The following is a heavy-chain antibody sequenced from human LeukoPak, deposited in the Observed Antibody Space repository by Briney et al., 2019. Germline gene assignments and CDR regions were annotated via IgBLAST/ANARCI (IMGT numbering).Heavy chain of an antibody. CDR1: DGSISSYY. CDR2: IYYSGST. D-gene: IGHD3-10*01. CDR3: ARHGYYYGSGSYTSAFDI. V-gene: IGHV4-59*08. J-gene: IGHJ3*02. Sequence: PSETLSLTCTVSDGSISSYYWSWIRQPPGKGLEWIGYIYYSGSTNYNPSLKSRVTISVDTSKNQFSLKLSSVTAADTAVYYCARHGYYYGSGSYTSAFDIWGQGTMVTVSS.